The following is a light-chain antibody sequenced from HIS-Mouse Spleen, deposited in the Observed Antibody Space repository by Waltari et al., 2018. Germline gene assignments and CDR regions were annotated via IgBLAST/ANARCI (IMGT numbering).Light chain of an antibody. CDR3: NARDSIGQHVV. V-gene: IGLV3-19*01. CDR1: SLRSYY. Sequence: SSELTQDPAVSVALGQTVRITCQGNSLRSYYASWYQQKPGQAPVLVIYGKNNPPTGIPDRLSGSSSGNTASLSVTGAQAVDEADYYCNARDSIGQHVVFGGGTKLTRL. CDR2: GKN. J-gene: IGLJ2*01.